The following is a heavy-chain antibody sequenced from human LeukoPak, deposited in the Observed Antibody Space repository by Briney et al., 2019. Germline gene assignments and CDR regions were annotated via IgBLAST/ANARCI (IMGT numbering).Heavy chain of an antibody. CDR3: VRGRSYGFDFDS. J-gene: IGHJ4*02. V-gene: IGHV4-61*01. Sequence: SETLSLTCAVSGVSINTCCYYWSWIRQPPGKGLEWIGYKYYSGSTRYNSSLRSRLTISLDTSNNQFSLRLSSVTAADTAVYYCVRGRSYGFDFDSWGPGTLVIVSS. CDR1: GVSINTCCYY. CDR2: KYYSGST. D-gene: IGHD3-16*01.